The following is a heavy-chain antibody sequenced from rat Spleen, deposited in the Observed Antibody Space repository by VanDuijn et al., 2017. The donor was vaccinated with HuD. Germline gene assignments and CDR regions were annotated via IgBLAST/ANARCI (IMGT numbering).Heavy chain of an antibody. D-gene: IGHD1-11*01. CDR1: GFTFSDYG. CDR3: ARHDGNYGGYSSFDY. J-gene: IGHJ2*01. CDR2: IIYDGTST. V-gene: IGHV5-17*01. Sequence: EVQLVESGGGLVQPGKSLKFSCAASGFTFSDYGMAWVRQAPKKGLEWVATIIYDGTSTYYRDSVKGRFTISRDNAKSTLYLQMDSLRSEDTATYYCARHDGNYGGYSSFDYWGQGVMVTVSS.